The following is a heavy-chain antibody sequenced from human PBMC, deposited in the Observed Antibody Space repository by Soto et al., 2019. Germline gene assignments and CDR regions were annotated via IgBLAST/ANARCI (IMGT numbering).Heavy chain of an antibody. CDR1: GFSLSTSGVG. D-gene: IGHD3-16*02. V-gene: IGHV2-5*02. CDR2: IYWDDDK. J-gene: IGHJ3*02. CDR3: AHRTDGLYDYIWGSYRNDAFDI. Sequence: QITLKESGPTLVKPTQTLTLTCTFSGFSLSTSGVGVGWIRQPPGKALEWLALIYWDDDKRYSPSLKSSLTITKDTAKNQVVLTMTNMDPVDTSTYYCAHRTDGLYDYIWGSYRNDAFDIWGQGTMVTVSS.